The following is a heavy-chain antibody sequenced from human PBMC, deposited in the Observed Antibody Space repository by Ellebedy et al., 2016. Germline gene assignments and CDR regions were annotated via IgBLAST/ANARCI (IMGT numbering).Heavy chain of an antibody. CDR1: GGSISRYY. V-gene: IGHV4-59*03. CDR2: IYYTGTT. D-gene: IGHD3-16*01. CDR3: AGIGGVSLGERPIDY. J-gene: IGHJ4*02. Sequence: GSLRLSCIVSGGSISRYYWSWIRQPPGRGLEWIGNIYYTGTTNYNPSLQSRVTISLDTSKNQFSLRFTSLTAADTAVYYFAGIGGVSLGERPIDYWGQGTLVTVSS.